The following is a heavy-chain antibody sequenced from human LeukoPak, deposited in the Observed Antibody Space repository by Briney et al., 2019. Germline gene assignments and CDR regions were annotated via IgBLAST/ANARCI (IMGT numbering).Heavy chain of an antibody. V-gene: IGHV3-30-3*01. J-gene: IGHJ4*02. Sequence: GGSLRLSCAASGFNFSNYAVHWVRQAPGKGLEWVAVISYDGSNKYHADSVQGRFTISRDNTQNTLYLQMNTLRAEDTALYFCAKDGDGYGFDGWGQGTLVTVSS. D-gene: IGHD5-24*01. CDR3: AKDGDGYGFDG. CDR2: ISYDGSNK. CDR1: GFNFSNYA.